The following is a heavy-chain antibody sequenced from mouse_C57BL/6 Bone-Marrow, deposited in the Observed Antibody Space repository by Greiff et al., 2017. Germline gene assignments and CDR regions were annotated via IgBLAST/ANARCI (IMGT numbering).Heavy chain of an antibody. CDR3: ANAYYSNYFDV. D-gene: IGHD2-5*01. J-gene: IGHJ1*03. CDR1: GYAFSSSW. CDR2: IYPGDGDT. V-gene: IGHV1-82*01. Sequence: QVQLQQSGPELVKPGASVKISCKASGYAFSSSWMNWVKQRPGKGLEWIGRIYPGDGDTNYNGKFKGKATLTAAKSSSTAYMQLSSLTSEDSAVYFCANAYYSNYFDVWGTGTTVTVSS.